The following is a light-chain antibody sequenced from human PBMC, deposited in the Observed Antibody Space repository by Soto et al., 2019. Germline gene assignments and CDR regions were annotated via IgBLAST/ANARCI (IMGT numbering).Light chain of an antibody. V-gene: IGKV3-15*01. CDR1: QSVSSN. J-gene: IGKJ1*01. CDR3: QQYNNCP. CDR2: GAS. Sequence: EIVMTQSPATLSVSPGERATLSCRASQSVSSNLAWYQQKPGQAPRLLIYGASTRATGIPARFSGSGSGTEFTLTISSLPSEDFAVYYCQQYNNCPFGQGTKVEIK.